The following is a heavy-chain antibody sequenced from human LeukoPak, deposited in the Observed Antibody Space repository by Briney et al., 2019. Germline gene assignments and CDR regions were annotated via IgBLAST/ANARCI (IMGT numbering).Heavy chain of an antibody. Sequence: GGSLRLSCAASGFTFSNYAMSWVRQAPGKGLEWVSSIKSDGSNTYYADSVKGRFTISRDNSKNTLYLQMNSLRAEDTAVYYCAKLTSMVRGAPVDYWGQGTLVTVSS. D-gene: IGHD3-10*01. J-gene: IGHJ4*02. CDR3: AKLTSMVRGAPVDY. V-gene: IGHV3-23*01. CDR1: GFTFSNYA. CDR2: IKSDGSNT.